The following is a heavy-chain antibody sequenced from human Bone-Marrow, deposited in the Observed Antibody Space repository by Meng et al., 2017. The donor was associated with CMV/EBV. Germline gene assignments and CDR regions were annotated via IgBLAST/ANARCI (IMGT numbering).Heavy chain of an antibody. V-gene: IGHV1-18*01. CDR3: ATAASPCGTDCYLLDY. Sequence: ASVKVSCKASGYTFTTYGISWVRQAPGQGLEWMGWINAYNGNTNYAQKFRGRVTMTTDTSTSTAYMELRSLRSDDTAVYYCATAASPCGTDCYLLDYWGPGTLVTVSS. D-gene: IGHD2-21*01. CDR2: INAYNGNT. J-gene: IGHJ4*02. CDR1: GYTFTTYG.